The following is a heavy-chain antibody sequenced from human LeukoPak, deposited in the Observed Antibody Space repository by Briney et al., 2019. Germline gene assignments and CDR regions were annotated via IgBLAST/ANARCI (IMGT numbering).Heavy chain of an antibody. CDR1: GFTVDDYA. Sequence: GRSLRLSCAASGFTVDDYAMHWVRQAPGKGLEWVSGISWNSGSIGYADSVKGRFTISRDNAKNSLYLQMNSLRAEDTALYYCAKAWSGYDYPYYFDYWGQGTLVTVSS. CDR3: AKAWSGYDYPYYFDY. V-gene: IGHV3-9*01. D-gene: IGHD5-12*01. CDR2: ISWNSGSI. J-gene: IGHJ4*02.